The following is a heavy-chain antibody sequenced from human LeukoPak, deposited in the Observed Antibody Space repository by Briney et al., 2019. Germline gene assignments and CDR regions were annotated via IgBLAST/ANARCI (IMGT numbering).Heavy chain of an antibody. CDR1: GLTFSSYS. CDR3: AREGGFNYYYGMDV. J-gene: IGHJ6*02. Sequence: PGGSLRLSCAASGLTFSSYSMNWVRQAPGKGLEWVSAISGSGGSTYYADSVKGRFTISRDNSKNTLHLQMNTLRAEDTAVYYCAREGGFNYYYGMDVWGRGTTVTVSS. D-gene: IGHD3-16*01. CDR2: ISGSGGST. V-gene: IGHV3-23*01.